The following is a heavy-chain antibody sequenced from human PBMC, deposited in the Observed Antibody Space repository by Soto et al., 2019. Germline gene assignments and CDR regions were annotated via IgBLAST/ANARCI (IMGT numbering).Heavy chain of an antibody. Sequence: QVQLQESGPGLVKPSQTLSLTCTVSGGSISSGGYYWSWIRQHPGKGLEWIGYIYYSGSTYYNPSLKSRVTISVDTSKNQFSLKLSSVTAADTAVYYCARDHSPYDSVTTGSEDAFDIWGQGTMVTVSS. V-gene: IGHV4-31*03. J-gene: IGHJ3*02. CDR1: GGSISSGGYY. D-gene: IGHD3-22*01. CDR2: IYYSGST. CDR3: ARDHSPYDSVTTGSEDAFDI.